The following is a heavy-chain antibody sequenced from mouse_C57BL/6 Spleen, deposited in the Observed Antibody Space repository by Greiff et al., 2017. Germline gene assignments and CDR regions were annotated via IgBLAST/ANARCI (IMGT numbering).Heavy chain of an antibody. Sequence: VQLQQSGPELVKPGASVKISCKASGYSFTSYYIHWVKQRPGQGLEWIGWIYPGSGNTKYNEKFKGKATLTAGTSSSTAYMQLSSLTSEDSAVYDCARLGYYGSTYLEWYFDVWGTGTTVTVSS. CDR1: GYSFTSYY. V-gene: IGHV1-66*01. J-gene: IGHJ1*03. CDR3: ARLGYYGSTYLEWYFDV. D-gene: IGHD1-1*01. CDR2: IYPGSGNT.